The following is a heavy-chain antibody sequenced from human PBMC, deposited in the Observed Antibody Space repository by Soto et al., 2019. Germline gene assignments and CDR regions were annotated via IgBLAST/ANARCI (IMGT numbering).Heavy chain of an antibody. Sequence: GESLKIYCKGSGYSFTSYWIGWVRQMPGKGLEWMGIIYPGDSDTRYSPSFQGQVTISADKSISTAYLQWSSLKASDTAMYYCARHGPRDRYYFDYWGQGPLVTVSS. CDR2: IYPGDSDT. CDR3: ARHGPRDRYYFDY. J-gene: IGHJ4*02. CDR1: GYSFTSYW. V-gene: IGHV5-51*01.